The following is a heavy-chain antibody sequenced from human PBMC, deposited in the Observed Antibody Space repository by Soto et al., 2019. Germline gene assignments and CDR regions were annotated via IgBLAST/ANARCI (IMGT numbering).Heavy chain of an antibody. J-gene: IGHJ4*02. V-gene: IGHV4-31*03. CDR1: GGSISSGGYY. D-gene: IGHD2-2*01. CDR2: IYYSGST. Sequence: SETLSLTCTVSGGSISSGGYYWSWIRQHPGKGLEWIGYIYYSGSTYYNPSLKSRVTISVDTSKNQFSLKLSSVTAADTAVYYCARGGVVPASIEFDYWGQGTLVTVSS. CDR3: ARGGVVPASIEFDY.